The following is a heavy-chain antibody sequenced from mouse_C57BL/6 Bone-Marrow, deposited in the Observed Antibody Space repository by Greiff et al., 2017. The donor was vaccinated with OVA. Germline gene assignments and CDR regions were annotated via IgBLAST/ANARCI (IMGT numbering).Heavy chain of an antibody. CDR1: GYTFTSYW. Sequence: VQLQQSGTVLARPGASVKMSCKTSGYTFTSYWMHWVKQRPGQGLEWIGAIYPGNSDTSYNQKFKGKAKLTAVTSASTAYMELSSLTNEDSAVYYCTRHTVVEGAPWCAYWGQGTLVTVSA. V-gene: IGHV1-5*01. CDR2: IYPGNSDT. J-gene: IGHJ3*01. CDR3: TRHTVVEGAPWCAY. D-gene: IGHD1-1*01.